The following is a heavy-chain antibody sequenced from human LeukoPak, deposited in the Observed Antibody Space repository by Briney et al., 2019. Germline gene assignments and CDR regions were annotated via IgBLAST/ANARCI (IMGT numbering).Heavy chain of an antibody. CDR1: GFTFSSYG. Sequence: GGSLRLSCADSGFTFSSYGMSWVRQAPGKGLEWVSAISGKGGTTYYLDSVKGRFTISRDNSKNTLYLQMNSLRAEDTAIYYCAKRLAGKPPDYWGQGTLVTVSS. J-gene: IGHJ4*02. CDR3: AKRLAGKPPDY. D-gene: IGHD3-9*01. V-gene: IGHV3-23*01. CDR2: ISGKGGTT.